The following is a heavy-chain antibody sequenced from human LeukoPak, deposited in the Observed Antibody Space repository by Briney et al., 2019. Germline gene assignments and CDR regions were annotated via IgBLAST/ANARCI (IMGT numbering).Heavy chain of an antibody. Sequence: GGTLRLSCAASGLSFSSYGMHWVRQAPGKGLEWVAFIQYDGSNKFYADSVKGRFTISRDNAKNSLYLQMNSLRAEDTAVYYCAELGITMIGGVWGKGTTVTISS. D-gene: IGHD3-10*02. CDR3: AELGITMIGGV. CDR2: IQYDGSNK. CDR1: GLSFSSYG. V-gene: IGHV3-30*12. J-gene: IGHJ6*04.